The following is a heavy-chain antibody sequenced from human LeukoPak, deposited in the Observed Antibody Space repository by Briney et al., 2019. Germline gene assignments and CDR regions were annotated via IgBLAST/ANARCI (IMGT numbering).Heavy chain of an antibody. CDR3: ARDTQPGGMDV. Sequence: GGSLRLSCAASGFTFSSYTMNWVRQAPGKGLEWVSSISTSSSYIYYADSVKGRFTISRDNAKNSLYLQMNSLRAEDTAVYYCARDTQPGGMDVWGQGTTVTVSS. V-gene: IGHV3-21*01. CDR2: ISTSSSYI. J-gene: IGHJ6*02. D-gene: IGHD5-18*01. CDR1: GFTFSSYT.